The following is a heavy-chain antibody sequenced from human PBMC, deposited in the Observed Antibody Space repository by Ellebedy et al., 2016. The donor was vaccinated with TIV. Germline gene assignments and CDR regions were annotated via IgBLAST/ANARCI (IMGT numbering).Heavy chain of an antibody. D-gene: IGHD3-16*01. CDR2: INSDGSST. J-gene: IGHJ6*02. CDR3: ARGGGYYDYVWGSYYGMDV. Sequence: GGSLRLSXAASGFTFSSYWMHWVRQAPGKGLVWVSRINSDGSSTSYADSVKGRFTISRDNAKNTLYLQMNSLRAEDTAVYYCARGGGYYDYVWGSYYGMDVWGQGTTVTVSS. V-gene: IGHV3-74*01. CDR1: GFTFSSYW.